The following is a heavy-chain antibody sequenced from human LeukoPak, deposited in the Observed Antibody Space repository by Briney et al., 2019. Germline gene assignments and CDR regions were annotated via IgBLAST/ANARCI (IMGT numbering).Heavy chain of an antibody. CDR3: ASVYSLYDN. D-gene: IGHD6-13*01. V-gene: IGHV4-39*01. CDR1: GGSISSRYY. Sequence: KASETLSLTCSVSGGSISSRYYWGWIRQSPGKGLEWIGGLYYTGSTYYNPSLKSRITISVDTPKNQFSLKLTSVTAADTAVYYCASVYSLYDNWGQGILVIVSS. CDR2: LYYTGST. J-gene: IGHJ4*02.